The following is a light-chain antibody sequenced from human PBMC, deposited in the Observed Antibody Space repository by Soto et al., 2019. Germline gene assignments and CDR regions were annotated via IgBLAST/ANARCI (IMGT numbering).Light chain of an antibody. CDR1: SSNIGNNA. V-gene: IGLV1-36*01. J-gene: IGLJ2*01. CDR3: AAWDDSLNGL. Sequence: QSALTQPPSMSDAPRQRVSISCSGSSSNIGNNAVNWYQQLPRKAPKLLIYYDDLLPSGVSDRFSGSKSGTSASLAISGLQSEAEADYYCAAWDDSLNGLFGGGTKLTVL. CDR2: YDD.